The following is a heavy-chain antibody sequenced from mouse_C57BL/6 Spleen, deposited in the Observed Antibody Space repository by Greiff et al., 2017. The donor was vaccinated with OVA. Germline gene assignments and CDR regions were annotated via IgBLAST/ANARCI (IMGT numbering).Heavy chain of an antibody. CDR3: ARDLDYYGSSYEAY. J-gene: IGHJ3*01. Sequence: EVHLVESGGGLVKPGGSLKLSCAASGFTFSSYAMSWVRQTPEKRLEWVATISDGGSYTYYPDNVKGRFTISRDNAKNNLYLQMSHLKSEDTAMYYCARDLDYYGSSYEAYWGQGTLVTVSA. CDR2: ISDGGSYT. D-gene: IGHD1-1*01. CDR1: GFTFSSYA. V-gene: IGHV5-4*01.